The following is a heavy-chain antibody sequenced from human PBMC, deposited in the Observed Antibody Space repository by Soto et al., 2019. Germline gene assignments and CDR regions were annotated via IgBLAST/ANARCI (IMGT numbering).Heavy chain of an antibody. V-gene: IGHV3-30-3*01. J-gene: IGHJ4*02. D-gene: IGHD3-3*01. CDR1: VFPSSRYA. Sequence: PGGPWRPPGPPSVFPSSRYAMHWVRHAPGKGLEWVAVISYDGSNKYYADSAKGRFTISTDNSKNTLYLQMNSLRAEDTAVYYCAKGLRFLEWLPDYWGQGALGTVSS. CDR3: AKGLRFLEWLPDY. CDR2: ISYDGSNK.